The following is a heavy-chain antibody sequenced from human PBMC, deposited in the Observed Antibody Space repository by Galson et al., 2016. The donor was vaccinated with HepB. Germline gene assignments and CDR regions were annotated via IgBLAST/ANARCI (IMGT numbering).Heavy chain of an antibody. CDR1: GFIFSDYY. J-gene: IGHJ3*02. V-gene: IGHV3-11*06. CDR3: ARDSVYYDPQNAFDI. Sequence: SLRLSCAASGFIFSDYYMSWIRQAPGKGLEWVSNISDSPTYTNYADSVKGRFTISRDNAKNSLYLQMNSLRAEDTAVYYCARDSVYYDPQNAFDIWGQGTIVTVSS. D-gene: IGHD3-22*01. CDR2: ISDSPTYT.